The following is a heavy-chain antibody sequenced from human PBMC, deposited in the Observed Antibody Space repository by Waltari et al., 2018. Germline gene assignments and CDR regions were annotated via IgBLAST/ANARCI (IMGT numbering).Heavy chain of an antibody. CDR1: GDKFSTYW. CDR2: IYVGDSET. J-gene: IGHJ3*02. Sequence: EVRLVQSGAEVKKPGESLKISCKGSGDKFSTYWIGWVRQMPGKGLGWMGIIYVGDSETRYSPSFLGQVTMSADKSITTAYLQWSSLKASDTAMYYCARREHDYDYVGGSYRRVIDTFDIWGQGTRVTVSS. CDR3: ARREHDYDYVGGSYRRVIDTFDI. D-gene: IGHD3-16*02. V-gene: IGHV5-51*03.